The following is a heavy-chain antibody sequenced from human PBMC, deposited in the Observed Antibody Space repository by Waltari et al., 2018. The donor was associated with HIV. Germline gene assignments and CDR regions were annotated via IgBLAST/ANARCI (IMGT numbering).Heavy chain of an antibody. D-gene: IGHD3-10*01. Sequence: DVYLVESGGGVVTTGWSLSITCGASGFEFGHSSPNWVRQSPMRGLEWVASIRRGNNEKNYLDSVRGRFVISRDNSESSVYLQMDSLREEDTATYFCVRDDPGYGPIDYWGQGTLVTV. CDR2: IRRGNNEK. V-gene: IGHV3-21*04. CDR1: GFEFGHSS. J-gene: IGHJ4*02. CDR3: VRDDPGYGPIDY.